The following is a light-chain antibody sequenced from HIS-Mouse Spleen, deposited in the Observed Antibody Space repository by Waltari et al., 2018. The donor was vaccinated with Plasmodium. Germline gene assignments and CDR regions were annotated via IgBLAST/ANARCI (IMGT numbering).Light chain of an antibody. J-gene: IGLJ1*01. Sequence: QSALTQPRSVSGSPGQSVTISCTGTSSDVGGYNYVSWYQQHPGKAPKPMIYDVIKRPSGVPERVAGSKSGNTASLTISGLQAEDEADYYCCSYAGSYTFVFGTGTKVTVL. V-gene: IGLV2-11*01. CDR1: SSDVGGYNY. CDR3: CSYAGSYTFV. CDR2: DVI.